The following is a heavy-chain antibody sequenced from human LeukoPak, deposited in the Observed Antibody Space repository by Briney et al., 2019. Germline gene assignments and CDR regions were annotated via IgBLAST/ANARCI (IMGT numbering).Heavy chain of an antibody. CDR3: ARAPRWLKDFDY. J-gene: IGHJ4*02. Sequence: ASVKVSCKASGYTFGTYGIAWVRQAPGQGLEWLGWISTYIDKTKYAQKLQGRVTMTTDTSTSTAYMELRSLRSDDTAVYYCARAPRWLKDFDYWGQGTLVTVSS. CDR1: GYTFGTYG. D-gene: IGHD6-19*01. CDR2: ISTYIDKT. V-gene: IGHV1-18*01.